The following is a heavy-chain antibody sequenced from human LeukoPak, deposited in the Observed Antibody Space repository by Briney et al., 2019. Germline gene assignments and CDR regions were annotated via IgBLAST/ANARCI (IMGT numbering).Heavy chain of an antibody. V-gene: IGHV3-30*04. CDR2: ISYDGSNK. CDR3: ARDLEVVVTAILDY. CDR1: GFTFSSYA. D-gene: IGHD2-21*02. J-gene: IGHJ4*02. Sequence: GGSLRLSCGASGFTFSSYAMHWVRQAPGKGLEWVAVISYDGSNKYYADSVKGRFTISRDNSKNTLYLQMNSLRAEDTAVYYCARDLEVVVTAILDYWGQGTLVTVSS.